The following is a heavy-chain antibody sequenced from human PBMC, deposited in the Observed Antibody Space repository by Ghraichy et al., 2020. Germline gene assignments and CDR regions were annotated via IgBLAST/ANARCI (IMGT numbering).Heavy chain of an antibody. CDR2: INHSGST. CDR3: AGSSSFGYYYYGMDV. D-gene: IGHD6-13*01. Sequence: SETLSLTCAVYGGSFSGYYWSWIRQPPGKGLEWIGEINHSGSTNYNPSLKSRVTISVDTSKNQFSLKLSSVTAADTAVYYCAGSSSFGYYYYGMDVWGQGTTVTVSS. J-gene: IGHJ6*02. V-gene: IGHV4-34*01. CDR1: GGSFSGYY.